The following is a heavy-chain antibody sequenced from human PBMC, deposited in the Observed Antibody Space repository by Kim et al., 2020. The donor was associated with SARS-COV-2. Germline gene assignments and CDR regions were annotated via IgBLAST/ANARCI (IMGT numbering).Heavy chain of an antibody. Sequence: SETLSLTCAVYGGSFSGYYWSWIRQPPGKGLEWIGEINHSGSTNYNPSLKSRVTISVDTSKNQFSLKLSSVTAADTAVYYCARMGKVYYYYYYGMDVWGQGSTVTVSS. CDR2: INHSGST. D-gene: IGHD6-13*01. CDR1: GGSFSGYY. J-gene: IGHJ6*02. CDR3: ARMGKVYYYYYYGMDV. V-gene: IGHV4-34*01.